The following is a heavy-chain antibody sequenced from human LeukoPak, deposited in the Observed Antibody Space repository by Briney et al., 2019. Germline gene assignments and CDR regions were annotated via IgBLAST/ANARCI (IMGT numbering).Heavy chain of an antibody. CDR1: GGTFSSYG. CDR2: IIPIFGTA. Sequence: ASVKVSCKASGGTFSSYGISWVRQAPGQGLEWMGGIIPIFGTAEYAQKFQGRVTITADESTSTAYMELSSLRSEDTAVYYCARDISEVRGVKWRGGYYFDYWGQGTLVTVSS. V-gene: IGHV1-69*13. CDR3: ARDISEVRGVKWRGGYYFDY. D-gene: IGHD3-10*01. J-gene: IGHJ4*02.